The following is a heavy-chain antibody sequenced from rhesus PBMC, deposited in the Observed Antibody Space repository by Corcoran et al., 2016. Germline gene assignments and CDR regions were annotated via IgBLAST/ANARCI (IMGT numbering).Heavy chain of an antibody. CDR3: AKGLGVDHFDY. J-gene: IGHJ4*01. D-gene: IGHD2-39*02. Sequence: EVQLVESGGGLAKPGGSLRLSCAAPGFTFSSYWTNWDRQTQGKGLGWISAINSGGGSTYYADSVEVRFTISRDNSKNTLSLQMNSLRAEDTAVYYCAKGLGVDHFDYWGQGVLVTVSS. CDR1: GFTFSSYW. V-gene: IGHV3S42*01. CDR2: INSGGGST.